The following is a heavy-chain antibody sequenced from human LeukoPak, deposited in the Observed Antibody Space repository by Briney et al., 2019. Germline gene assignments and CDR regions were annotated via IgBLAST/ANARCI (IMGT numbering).Heavy chain of an antibody. V-gene: IGHV4-59*01. CDR3: ARAGYYDTSGLGRAFEI. Sequence: SETLSLTCTVSGGSISNYYWNWIRQSPGKGLEWIGNIYYSGRTNYNPSLKSRVTISVDTSKNQFSLNLSSVTAADTAVYYCARAGYYDTSGLGRAFEIWGQGTMVTVSP. D-gene: IGHD3-22*01. CDR1: GGSISNYY. J-gene: IGHJ3*02. CDR2: IYYSGRT.